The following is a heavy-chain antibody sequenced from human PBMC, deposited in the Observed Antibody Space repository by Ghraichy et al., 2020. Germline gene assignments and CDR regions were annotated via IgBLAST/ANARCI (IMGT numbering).Heavy chain of an antibody. D-gene: IGHD3-22*01. Sequence: LRLSCAVSGGSISSGGYSWSWIRQPPGKGLEWIGYIYYSGSTYYNPSLKSRVTISVDTSKNQFSLKLSSVTAADTAVYYCARDSTLRFNYYDSSGYYYWFDPWGQGTLVTVSS. CDR2: IYYSGST. V-gene: IGHV4-30-4*07. CDR3: ARDSTLRFNYYDSSGYYYWFDP. CDR1: GGSISSGGYS. J-gene: IGHJ5*02.